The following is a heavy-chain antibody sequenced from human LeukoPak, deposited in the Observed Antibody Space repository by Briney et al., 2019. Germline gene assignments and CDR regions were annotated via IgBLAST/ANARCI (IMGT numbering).Heavy chain of an antibody. J-gene: IGHJ4*02. CDR1: GFTVSSNY. CDR2: IYSGGST. Sequence: GGSLRLSCAASGFTVSSNYMSWVRQAPGKGLEWVSVIYSGGSTYYADSVRGRFTISRDNSKNTLYLQMNSLRAEDTALYYCAKDFVRYNIQFDYWGQGALVTVSS. CDR3: AKDFVRYNIQFDY. V-gene: IGHV3-53*01. D-gene: IGHD1-1*01.